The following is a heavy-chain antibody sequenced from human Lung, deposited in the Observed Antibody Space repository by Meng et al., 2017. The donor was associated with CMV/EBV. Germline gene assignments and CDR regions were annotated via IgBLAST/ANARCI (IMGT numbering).Heavy chain of an antibody. J-gene: IGHJ1*01. Sequence: QVQWWESGPALVKPADTLSLTCAVSGDSITNHNWWAWVRQPPGKGLEWIGEIPHRGSSAYNPSLKSRVSMSIDKSKNQFSLKLTSVTAADTAVYHCLRRSGGSVWGQGTLVTVSS. D-gene: IGHD3-10*01. CDR3: LRRSGGSV. CDR2: IPHRGSS. V-gene: IGHV4-4*02. CDR1: GDSITNHNW.